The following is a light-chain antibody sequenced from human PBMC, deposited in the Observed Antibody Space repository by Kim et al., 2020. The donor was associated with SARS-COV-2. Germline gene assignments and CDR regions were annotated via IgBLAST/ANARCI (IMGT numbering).Light chain of an antibody. J-gene: IGKJ1*01. CDR1: QSVSINY. Sequence: EIVLTQSPGTLSLSPGKRATLSCRASQSVSINYLAWYQQKPGQAPRLLIYGASSRATGIPDRFSGSGSGTDFTLTSSRLEPEDFAVYYCQQYGSSRWTFGLGTKVDIK. CDR3: QQYGSSRWT. V-gene: IGKV3-20*01. CDR2: GAS.